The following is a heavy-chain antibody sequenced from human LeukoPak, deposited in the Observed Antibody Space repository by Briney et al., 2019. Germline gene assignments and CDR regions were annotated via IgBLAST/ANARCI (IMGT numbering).Heavy chain of an antibody. CDR3: TRDGWLGLWFDY. J-gene: IGHJ5*01. V-gene: IGHV3-48*03. Sequence: PGGSLRLSCTASGFTLSSYDMNWVRQAPGKGLEGVSYISSHGTTRYYADSVKGRLTISRDNAKNSLYLHMNSLRAEDTAVYYCTRDGWLGLWFDYWGQGALVTVSS. CDR1: GFTLSSYD. CDR2: ISSHGTTR. D-gene: IGHD3-10*01.